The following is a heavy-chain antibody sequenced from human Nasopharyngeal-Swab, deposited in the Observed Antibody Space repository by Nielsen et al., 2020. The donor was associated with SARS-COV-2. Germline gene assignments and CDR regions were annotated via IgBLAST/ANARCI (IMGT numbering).Heavy chain of an antibody. Sequence: GGSLRLSCAASGFSFSSYWMSWVRQAPGKGLEWVANMKQEGSEAYYLPSVRGRFTISRDDANSSLYLQMNSLRAEDTAVYYCARDGYSYAMDVWGRGTTVIVSS. J-gene: IGHJ6*02. V-gene: IGHV3-7*05. CDR1: GFSFSSYW. CDR2: MKQEGSEA. CDR3: ARDGYSYAMDV.